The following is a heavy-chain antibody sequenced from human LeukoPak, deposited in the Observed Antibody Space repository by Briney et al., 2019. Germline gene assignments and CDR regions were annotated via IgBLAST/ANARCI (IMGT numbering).Heavy chain of an antibody. CDR1: GFNLSSYA. CDR2: ISYDGSNK. CDR3: ARDGYSSMVSALDY. J-gene: IGHJ4*02. V-gene: IGHV3-30*04. D-gene: IGHD5-18*01. Sequence: GGSLRLSCAASGFNLSSYAMHWVRQAPGKGLEWVAVISYDGSNKYYADSVKGRFTISRDNSKNTLYLQMNSLRAEDTAVYYCARDGYSSMVSALDYWGQGTLVTVSS.